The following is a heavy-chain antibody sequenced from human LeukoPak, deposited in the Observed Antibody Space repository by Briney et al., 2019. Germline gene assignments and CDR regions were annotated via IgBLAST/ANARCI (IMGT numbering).Heavy chain of an antibody. CDR3: ARRRGSTGYYYYGMDV. Sequence: SETLSLTCAVYGGSFSGYYWSWIRQPPGKGLEWIGEINHSGSTNYNPSHKSRVTISVNTSKNQFSLKLSSVTAADTAVYYCARRRGSTGYYYYGMDVWGQGTTVTVSS. CDR1: GGSFSGYY. CDR2: INHSGST. J-gene: IGHJ6*02. V-gene: IGHV4-34*01. D-gene: IGHD3-10*01.